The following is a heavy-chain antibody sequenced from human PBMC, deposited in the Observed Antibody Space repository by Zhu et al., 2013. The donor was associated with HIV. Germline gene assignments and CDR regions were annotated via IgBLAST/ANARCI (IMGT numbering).Heavy chain of an antibody. CDR1: MYIFTSHG. J-gene: IGHJ6*03. CDR2: INPNSGGT. CDR3: ARDIGIVGTSRYYYYMDV. Sequence: QVQLVQSGVEVKKPGASLKVSCKASMYIFTSHGISWVRQAPGQGLEWMGWINPNSGGTNHAQEFQGRVTMTRDTSISTAYMELSRLRSDDTAVFYCARDIGIVGTSRYYYYMDVWGKGTTVTVSS. D-gene: IGHD1-26*01. V-gene: IGHV1-2*02.